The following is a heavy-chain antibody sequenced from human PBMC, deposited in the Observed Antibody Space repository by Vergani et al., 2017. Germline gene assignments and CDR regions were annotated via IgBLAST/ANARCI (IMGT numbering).Heavy chain of an antibody. CDR3: ARVESSGWYFGYYFDY. V-gene: IGHV3-48*03. D-gene: IGHD6-19*01. CDR1: GFTFSSYE. J-gene: IGHJ4*02. Sequence: VHLVESGGGLVQPGGSLRLSCSASGFTFSSYEMNWVRQAPGKGLEWVSYISSSGSTIYYADSVKGRFTISRDNAKNSLYLQMNSLRAEDTAVYYCARVESSGWYFGYYFDYWGQGTLVTVSS. CDR2: ISSSGSTI.